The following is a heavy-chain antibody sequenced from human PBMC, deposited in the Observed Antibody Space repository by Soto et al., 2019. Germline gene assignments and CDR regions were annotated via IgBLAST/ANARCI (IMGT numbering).Heavy chain of an antibody. J-gene: IGHJ6*02. CDR3: AKSTRHYYYYYYGMDV. CDR1: GFTFSSYA. Sequence: GGSLRLCCAASGFTFSSYAMSWVRQAPGKGLEWVSAISGSGGSTYYADSVKGRFTISRDNSKDTLYLQMNSLRAEDTAVYYCAKSTRHYYYYYYGMDVWGQGTTVTVSS. V-gene: IGHV3-23*01. D-gene: IGHD6-6*01. CDR2: ISGSGGST.